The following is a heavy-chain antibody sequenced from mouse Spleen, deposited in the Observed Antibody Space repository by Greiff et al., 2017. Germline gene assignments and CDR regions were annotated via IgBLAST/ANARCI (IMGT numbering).Heavy chain of an antibody. Sequence: EVQGVESGGGLVKPGGSLKLSCAASGFTFSSYTMSWVRQTPEKRLEWVATISGGGGNTYYPDSVKGRFTISRDNAKNTLYLQMSSLRSEDTALYYCARHYYGSSWYFDVWGTGTTVTVSS. CDR2: ISGGGGNT. J-gene: IGHJ1*03. CDR3: ARHYYGSSWYFDV. D-gene: IGHD1-1*01. CDR1: GFTFSSYT. V-gene: IGHV5-9*01.